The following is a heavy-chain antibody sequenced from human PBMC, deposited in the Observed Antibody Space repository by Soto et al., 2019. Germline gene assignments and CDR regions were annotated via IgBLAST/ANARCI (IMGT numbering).Heavy chain of an antibody. CDR3: ARGGLAARRGGWFDP. Sequence: SQTLSLTCVISGDSVSSNSAAWNWIRQSPSRGLEWLGRTYYRSKWYNDYAVSVKSRITINPDTSKNQFSLQLNSVTPEDTAVYYCARGGLAARRGGWFDPWGQGTLVTSPQ. CDR2: TYYRSKWYN. J-gene: IGHJ5*02. CDR1: GDSVSSNSAA. V-gene: IGHV6-1*01. D-gene: IGHD6-6*01.